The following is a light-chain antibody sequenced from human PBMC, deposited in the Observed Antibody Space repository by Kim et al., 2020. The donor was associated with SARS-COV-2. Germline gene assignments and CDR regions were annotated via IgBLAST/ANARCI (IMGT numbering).Light chain of an antibody. J-gene: IGLJ2*01. CDR3: SSYTTSSTLV. CDR2: NVS. Sequence: QSALTQPASVSGSPGQSLTISCTGSSSDVGDYDYVSWYQQHTGKAPKLLIYNVSDRPSGVSNRFSGSKSGNTASLTISGLQAVDEADYYCSSYTTSSTLVFGGGPQLTVL. V-gene: IGLV2-14*03. CDR1: SSDVGDYDY.